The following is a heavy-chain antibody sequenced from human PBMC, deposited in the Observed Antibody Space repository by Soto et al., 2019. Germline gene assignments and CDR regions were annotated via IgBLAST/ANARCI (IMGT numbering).Heavy chain of an antibody. Sequence: GESLKISCKSSGYSFTSYWIGWVRQMPGKGLEWMGIIYPGDSDARYSPSFQGQVTISVDTSISTAYLQWSSLKASDTAMYYCARQPDYNILTGYFYSFDYWGQGTLVTVSS. CDR3: ARQPDYNILTGYFYSFDY. CDR2: IYPGDSDA. V-gene: IGHV5-51*01. CDR1: GYSFTSYW. D-gene: IGHD3-9*01. J-gene: IGHJ4*02.